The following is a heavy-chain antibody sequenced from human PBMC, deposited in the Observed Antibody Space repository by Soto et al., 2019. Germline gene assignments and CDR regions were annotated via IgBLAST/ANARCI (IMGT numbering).Heavy chain of an antibody. Sequence: QVQLQESGPGLVKPSQTLSLTCTVSGGSISSGGYYWSWIRQHPGKGLEWIGYIDYSGGTYYNPSLKSRVTISVDTSKNQFSLKLSSVTAADTAVYYCARGTHLDDFNDYGDYARPDAFDIWGQGTMVTVSS. CDR3: ARGTHLDDFNDYGDYARPDAFDI. CDR1: GGSISSGGYY. D-gene: IGHD4-17*01. V-gene: IGHV4-31*03. CDR2: IDYSGGT. J-gene: IGHJ3*02.